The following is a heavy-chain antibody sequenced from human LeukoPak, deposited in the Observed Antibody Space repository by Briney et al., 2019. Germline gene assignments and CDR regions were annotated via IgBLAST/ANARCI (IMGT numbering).Heavy chain of an antibody. CDR2: PNPNSGDT. Sequence: ASVKVSCKASGYTFTDYYMHWVRQAPGQGLEWMGWPNPNSGDTNYAQKFQGRVSMTRDTSISTAYMDLSDLRSDDTAVYYCASGEWLHAFDIWGQGTMVTVSS. CDR1: GYTFTDYY. D-gene: IGHD3-10*01. J-gene: IGHJ3*02. CDR3: ASGEWLHAFDI. V-gene: IGHV1-2*02.